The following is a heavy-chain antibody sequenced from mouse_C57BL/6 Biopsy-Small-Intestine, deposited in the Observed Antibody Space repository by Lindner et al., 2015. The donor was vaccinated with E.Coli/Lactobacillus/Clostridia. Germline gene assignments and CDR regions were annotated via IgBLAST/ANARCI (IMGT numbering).Heavy chain of an antibody. CDR3: ARPGGYYAWFAY. D-gene: IGHD2-3*01. CDR1: GFTFSDYG. CDR2: ISSGSSTI. J-gene: IGHJ3*01. Sequence: VQLQESGGGLVKPGGSLKLSCAASGFTFSDYGMHWVRQAPEKGLEWVAYISSGSSTIYYADTVKGRFTISRDNAKNTLFLQMTSLRSEDTAMYYCARPGGYYAWFAYWGPRDSGHCLC. V-gene: IGHV5-17*01.